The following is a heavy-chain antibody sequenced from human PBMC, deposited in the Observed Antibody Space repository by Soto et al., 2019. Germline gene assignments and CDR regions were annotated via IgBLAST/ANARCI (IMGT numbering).Heavy chain of an antibody. V-gene: IGHV3-11*01. Sequence: GGSLRLSCAASGFTFGDFYMSWIRQAPGKGLEWISYISKSGTTIYYADSVKGRFSISRDNAQNSLYLQMNSLRAEDTAVYYCARPNWNSRGGVNNLWGQGTLVTVSS. CDR2: ISKSGTTI. D-gene: IGHD1-7*01. CDR3: ARPNWNSRGGVNNL. CDR1: GFTFGDFY. J-gene: IGHJ4*02.